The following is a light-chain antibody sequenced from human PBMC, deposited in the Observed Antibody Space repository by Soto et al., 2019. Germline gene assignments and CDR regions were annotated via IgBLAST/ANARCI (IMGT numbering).Light chain of an antibody. CDR3: CSYAGNYTYV. Sequence: QSALTQPRSVSGSPGQSVTISCTGTSSDVGGYNYVSWYQQHPGKAPKLMIYDVNKRPSGVPDRFSGSKSGSTASLTISGLQSEDEADYFCCSYAGNYTYVFGTGTKLTVL. CDR1: SSDVGGYNY. V-gene: IGLV2-11*01. CDR2: DVN. J-gene: IGLJ1*01.